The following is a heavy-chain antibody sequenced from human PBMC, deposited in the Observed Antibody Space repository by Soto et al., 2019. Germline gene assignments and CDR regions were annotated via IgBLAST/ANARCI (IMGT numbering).Heavy chain of an antibody. Sequence: ASVKVSCKVSGYTLTELSMHWVREAPGEGREGMGGFDPEDGETIYAQKFQGRVNMTEDTSTDTAYMELSSLRSEDTAVYYCAKVLPDYYDSSGYPGSYFDFWGQGTLVTVSS. CDR1: GYTLTELS. V-gene: IGHV1-24*01. CDR3: AKVLPDYYDSSGYPGSYFDF. CDR2: FDPEDGET. J-gene: IGHJ4*02. D-gene: IGHD3-22*01.